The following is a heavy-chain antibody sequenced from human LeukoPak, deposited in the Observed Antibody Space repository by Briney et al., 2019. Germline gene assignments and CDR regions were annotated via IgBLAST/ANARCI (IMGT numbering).Heavy chain of an antibody. J-gene: IGHJ4*02. CDR1: GGSFSGYY. Sequence: PSETLSLTCAVYGGSFSGYYWSWLRQPPGKGLEWIGEINHSGSTNYNPSLKTRVTISVDTPKNQFSLRLSSVTAADTAVYYCARGGARGVETATIGIGAVYYFDYWGQGTLVTVSS. V-gene: IGHV4-34*01. D-gene: IGHD5-24*01. CDR2: INHSGST. CDR3: ARGGARGVETATIGIGAVYYFDY.